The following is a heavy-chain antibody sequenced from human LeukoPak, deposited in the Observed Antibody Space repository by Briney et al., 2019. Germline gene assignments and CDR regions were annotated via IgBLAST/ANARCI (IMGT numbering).Heavy chain of an antibody. D-gene: IGHD3-9*01. V-gene: IGHV4-30-2*05. CDR2: IYHSGST. CDR3: ARDSTDWLPHADDAFDI. CDR1: GGSISSGGYS. J-gene: IGHJ3*02. Sequence: SETLSLTCAVSGGSISSGGYSWSWIRQPPGKGLEWIGYIYHSGSTYYNPSLKSRVTISVDTSKNQFSLKLSSVTAADTAVYYCARDSTDWLPHADDAFDIWGQGTMVTVSS.